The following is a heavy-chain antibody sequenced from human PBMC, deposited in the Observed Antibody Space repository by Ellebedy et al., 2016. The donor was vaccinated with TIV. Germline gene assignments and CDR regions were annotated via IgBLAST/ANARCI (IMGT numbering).Heavy chain of an antibody. CDR3: ARDFKVGWFDP. V-gene: IGHV4-34*01. Sequence: GSLRLSXAVYGGSFSGYYWSWIRQPPGKGLEWIGEINHSGSTNYNPSLKSRVTISVDTSKNQFSLKLSSVTAADTAVYYCARDFKVGWFDPWGQGTLVTVSS. D-gene: IGHD3-16*01. J-gene: IGHJ5*02. CDR1: GGSFSGYY. CDR2: INHSGST.